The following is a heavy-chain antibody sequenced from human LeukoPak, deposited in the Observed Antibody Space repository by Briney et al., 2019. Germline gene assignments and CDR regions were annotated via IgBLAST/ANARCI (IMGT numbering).Heavy chain of an antibody. CDR3: ASKQLIRGEFDY. J-gene: IGHJ4*02. CDR1: GGSISSGDYY. Sequence: KPSQTLSLTCTVSGGSISSGDYYWSWIRQPPGKGLEWIGYIYYSGSTYYNPSLKSRVTISVDTSKNQSSLKLSSVTAADTAVYYCASKQLIRGEFDYWGQGTLVTVSS. CDR2: IYYSGST. V-gene: IGHV4-30-4*08. D-gene: IGHD6-13*01.